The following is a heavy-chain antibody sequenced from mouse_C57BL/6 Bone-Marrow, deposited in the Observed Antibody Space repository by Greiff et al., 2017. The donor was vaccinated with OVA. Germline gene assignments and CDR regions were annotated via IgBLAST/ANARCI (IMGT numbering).Heavy chain of an antibody. CDR3: ARDNGYYVGFAY. V-gene: IGHV1-69*01. CDR1: GYTFTSYW. J-gene: IGHJ3*01. CDR2: IDPSDSYT. Sequence: LQQPGAELVMPGASVKLSCKASGYTFTSYWMHWVKQRPGQGLEWIGEIDPSDSYTNYNQKFKGKSTLTVDKSSSTAYMQLSSLTSEDSAVYYCARDNGYYVGFAYWGQGTLVTVSA. D-gene: IGHD2-3*01.